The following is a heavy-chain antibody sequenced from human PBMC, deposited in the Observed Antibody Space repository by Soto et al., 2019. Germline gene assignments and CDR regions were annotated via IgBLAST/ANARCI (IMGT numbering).Heavy chain of an antibody. D-gene: IGHD5-18*01. Sequence: QVQLVRSGAEVKKPGASVKVSCKASGYTFTSYGIIWLRQAPGQGLEWKGWSRAYNCNTNSAQKLQGRVTMTTATSTSTAYMELRSLRSGDTAVYYCARAGAYSSGYFDYCGQGTLVTVSS. CDR3: ARAGAYSSGYFDY. CDR2: SRAYNCNT. CDR1: GYTFTSYG. J-gene: IGHJ4*02. V-gene: IGHV1-18*01.